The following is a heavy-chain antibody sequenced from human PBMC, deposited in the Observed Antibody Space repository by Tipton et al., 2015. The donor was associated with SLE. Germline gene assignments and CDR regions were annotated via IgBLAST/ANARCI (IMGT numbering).Heavy chain of an antibody. CDR3: ALRWPDTWTTVY. Sequence: QSGPEVKKPGASVKVSCRASGYTFSRFGISWVRQAPGQGLEWMGWISAYNGNRKYAQTFQGRVTMTKDTSTSTAYMELRSLRSDDTAAYYCALRWPDTWTTVYWGQGTLATVSS. J-gene: IGHJ4*02. V-gene: IGHV1-18*01. CDR1: GYTFSRFG. CDR2: ISAYNGNR. D-gene: IGHD5-12*01.